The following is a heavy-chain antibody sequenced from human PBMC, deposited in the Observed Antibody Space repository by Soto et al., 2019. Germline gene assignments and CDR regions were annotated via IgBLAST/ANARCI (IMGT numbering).Heavy chain of an antibody. CDR1: GGSISSGDYY. D-gene: IGHD6-13*01. CDR3: ARGTSSSWFFDC. Sequence: QVQLQESGPGLVKPSQTLALTCTVSGGSISSGDYYWSWIRQHPGKGLEWIGYIFYSGSTYHNPSLKSRVTISVDTSTNQFSLKLSSVTAADTAVYYCARGTSSSWFFDCWGQGTLVTVSS. CDR2: IFYSGST. V-gene: IGHV4-31*03. J-gene: IGHJ4*02.